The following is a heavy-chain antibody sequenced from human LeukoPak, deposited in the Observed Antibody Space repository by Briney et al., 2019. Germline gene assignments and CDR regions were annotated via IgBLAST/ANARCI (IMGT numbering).Heavy chain of an antibody. V-gene: IGHV1-8*01. CDR3: ARLVGNTAMGGDY. CDR2: MNPNSGNT. CDR1: GYTFTSYD. Sequence: APVKVSCKASGYTFTSYDINWVRQATGQGLEWMGWMNPNSGNTGYAQKFQGRVTMTRNTSISTAYMELSSLRSEDTAMYYCARLVGNTAMGGDYWGQGTLVTVSS. J-gene: IGHJ4*02. D-gene: IGHD5-18*01.